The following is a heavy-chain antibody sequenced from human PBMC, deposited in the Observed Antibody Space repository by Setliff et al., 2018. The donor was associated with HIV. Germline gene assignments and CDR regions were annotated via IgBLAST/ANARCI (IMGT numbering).Heavy chain of an antibody. Sequence: TLSLTCTVSGGSISSGGYYWSWIRQHPGKGLEWIGYIYYSGSTYYNPSLKSRVTISVDTSKNQFSLKLSSVTAADTAVYYCARGERRIAAPIDYWGQGTLVTVSS. V-gene: IGHV4-31*03. CDR2: IYYSGST. CDR3: ARGERRIAAPIDY. J-gene: IGHJ4*02. CDR1: GGSISSGGYY. D-gene: IGHD6-6*01.